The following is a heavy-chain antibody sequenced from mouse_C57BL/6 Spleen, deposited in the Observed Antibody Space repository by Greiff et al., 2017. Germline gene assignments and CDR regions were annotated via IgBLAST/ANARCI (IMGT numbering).Heavy chain of an antibody. CDR1: GYTFTSYW. J-gene: IGHJ2*01. CDR2: IHPNSGST. CDR3: ARETAQATFFDY. V-gene: IGHV1-64*01. Sequence: QVQLQQPGAELVKPGASVKLSCKASGYTFTSYWMHWVKQRPGQGLEWIGMIHPNSGSTNYNEKFKSKATLTVDKSSSTAYMQLSSLTSEDSAVYYCARETAQATFFDYWGQGTTLTVSS. D-gene: IGHD3-2*02.